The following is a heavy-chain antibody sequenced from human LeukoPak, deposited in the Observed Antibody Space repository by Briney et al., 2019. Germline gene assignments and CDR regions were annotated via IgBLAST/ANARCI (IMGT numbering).Heavy chain of an antibody. CDR1: GYTSTSYD. Sequence: ASVKVSCKASGYTSTSYDINCVRQATGQGLEWMGWMNPNSGNTGYAQKFQGRVTMTRNTSISTAYMELSSLRSEDTAVYYCARGYSSGGSGPMDVWGKGTTVTVSS. D-gene: IGHD2-15*01. J-gene: IGHJ6*03. CDR3: ARGYSSGGSGPMDV. V-gene: IGHV1-8*01. CDR2: MNPNSGNT.